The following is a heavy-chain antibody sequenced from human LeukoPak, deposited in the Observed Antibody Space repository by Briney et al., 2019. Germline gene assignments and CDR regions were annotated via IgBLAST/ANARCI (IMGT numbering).Heavy chain of an antibody. CDR3: AAGEYDFWTAGIDV. D-gene: IGHD3-3*01. V-gene: IGHV1-58*02. J-gene: IGHJ6*02. Sequence: SVTVSCTASGFTLISSAMQWVRQARGQSLEWIGWIVVGSGNTNYAQKFQERVTITSDMSTGTAYMELSSLRSEDTAVYYCAAGEYDFWTAGIDVWGQGTTVTVS. CDR2: IVVGSGNT. CDR1: GFTLISSA.